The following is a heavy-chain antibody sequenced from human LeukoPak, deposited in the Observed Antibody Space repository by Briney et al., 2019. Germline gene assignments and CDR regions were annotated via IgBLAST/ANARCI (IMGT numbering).Heavy chain of an antibody. CDR1: GFTFSSYA. CDR3: ASRRDYYTLDY. Sequence: PGGSLRLSCAASGFTFSSYAMSWVRQAPGKGLEWVSTISGGASSTYYADSVEGRFTISRDDSEITLYLQMNSLRAEDTAVYYCASRRDYYTLDYWGQGTLVTVSS. V-gene: IGHV3-23*01. CDR2: ISGGASST. D-gene: IGHD1-26*01. J-gene: IGHJ4*02.